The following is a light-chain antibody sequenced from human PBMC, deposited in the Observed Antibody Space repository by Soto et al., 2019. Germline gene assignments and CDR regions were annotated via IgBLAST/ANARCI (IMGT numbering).Light chain of an antibody. CDR1: QSVGTW. J-gene: IGKJ1*01. CDR2: GAS. V-gene: IGKV1-5*01. CDR3: QHYRRNTWS. Sequence: DIQMTQSPSTLSASVGGRVTITCRASQSVGTWVAWYQQKPGKSPKLLIYGASNLESGVPSRFSGSGSGTQFTLTITPIQLDDVTTYFCQHYRRNTWSFGPGTKVDI.